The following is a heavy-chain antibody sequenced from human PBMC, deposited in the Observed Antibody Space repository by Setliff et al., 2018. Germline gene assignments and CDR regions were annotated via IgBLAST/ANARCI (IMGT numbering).Heavy chain of an antibody. CDR2: INSDGSST. D-gene: IGHD2-2*01. CDR3: ARGIVVVPAALDV. Sequence: PGGSLRLSCAASGFTFNTYWMHWVRQAPGKGLVWFSHINSDGSSTSYADSVKGRFTISRDNAKNTLYLQMNSLRAEDTAVYYCARGIVVVPAALDVWGKGTTVTVSS. V-gene: IGHV3-74*01. CDR1: GFTFNTYW. J-gene: IGHJ6*04.